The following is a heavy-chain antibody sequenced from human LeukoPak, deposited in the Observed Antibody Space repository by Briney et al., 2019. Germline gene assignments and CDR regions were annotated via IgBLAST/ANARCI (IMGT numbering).Heavy chain of an antibody. CDR3: AKDLSAFDH. J-gene: IGHJ4*02. V-gene: IGHV3-23*01. CDR2: ITASGGST. CDR1: GGSFSGYY. Sequence: ETLSLTCAVYGGSFSGYYWSWIRQPPGKGLEWVSAITASGGSTYYADSVKGRFTISRDNSKNTLYLQMNSLRAEDTAVYYCAKDLSAFDHWGQGTLVTVSS.